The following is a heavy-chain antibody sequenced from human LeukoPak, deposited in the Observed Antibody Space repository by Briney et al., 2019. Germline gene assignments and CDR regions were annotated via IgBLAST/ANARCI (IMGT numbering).Heavy chain of an antibody. CDR1: GFTFSSYV. CDR2: ISGSGGST. V-gene: IGHV3-23*01. CDR3: AKGHYYDSSGSPGGDY. Sequence: GGSLRLSCAASGFTFSSYVMSWVRQAPGKGLEWVSAISGSGGSTYYADSVKGRFTISRDNSKNTLYLQMNSLRAEDTAVYYCAKGHYYDSSGSPGGDYWGQGTLVTVSS. J-gene: IGHJ4*02. D-gene: IGHD3-22*01.